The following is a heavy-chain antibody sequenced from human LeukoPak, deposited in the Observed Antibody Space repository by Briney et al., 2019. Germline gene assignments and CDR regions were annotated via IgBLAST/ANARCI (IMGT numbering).Heavy chain of an antibody. V-gene: IGHV1-18*01. D-gene: IGHD3-9*01. J-gene: IGHJ4*02. CDR3: AREPYYDILTGYYTYFDY. Sequence: APVKVSCKASGYTFTSYGISWVRQAPGQGLEWMGWISAYNGNTNYAQKLQGRVTMTTDTSTSTAYMELRSLRSDDTAVYYCAREPYYDILTGYYTYFDYWGQGTLVTVSS. CDR2: ISAYNGNT. CDR1: GYTFTSYG.